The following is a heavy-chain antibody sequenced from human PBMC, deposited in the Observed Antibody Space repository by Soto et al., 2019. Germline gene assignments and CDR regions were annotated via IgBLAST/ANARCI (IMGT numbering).Heavy chain of an antibody. CDR3: LVTTSAFHI. V-gene: IGHV3-7*01. CDR2: IKQGGIEK. J-gene: IGHJ3*02. Sequence: EVQLVESGGDLAQPGGSLRLSCAASGFTLSNFWVNWVRQAPGKGLEWVANIKQGGIEKNYVDSVKGRFTISRDDTKNSLFLQMNNLRAEDTAVYYCLVTTSAFHIWGRGTTVTVSS. CDR1: GFTLSNFW. D-gene: IGHD4-17*01.